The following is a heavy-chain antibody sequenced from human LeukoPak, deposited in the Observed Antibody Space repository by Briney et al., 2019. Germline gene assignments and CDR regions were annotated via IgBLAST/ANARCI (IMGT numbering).Heavy chain of an antibody. CDR2: IYYSGST. J-gene: IGHJ3*02. CDR3: ARDLHDILTGYRYDAFDI. D-gene: IGHD3-9*01. V-gene: IGHV4-39*07. CDR1: GGSISSSSYY. Sequence: PSETLSLTCTVSGGSISSSSYYWGWIRQPPGKGLEWIGSIYYSGSTYYNPSLKSRVTISVDTSKNQFSLKLSSVTAADTAVYYCARDLHDILTGYRYDAFDIWGQGTMVTVSS.